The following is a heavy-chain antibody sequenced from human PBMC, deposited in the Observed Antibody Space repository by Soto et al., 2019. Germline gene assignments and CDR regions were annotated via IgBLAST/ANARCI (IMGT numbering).Heavy chain of an antibody. J-gene: IGHJ5*02. CDR1: GFTFSSYW. Sequence: PGGSLRLSCAASGFTFSSYWMHWVRQAPGKGLVWVSRINSDGSSTSYADSVKGRFTISGDNAKNTLYLQMNSLRAEDTAVYYCARGPAGPTAENWFDPWGQGTLVTVSS. V-gene: IGHV3-74*01. CDR3: ARGPAGPTAENWFDP. CDR2: INSDGSST.